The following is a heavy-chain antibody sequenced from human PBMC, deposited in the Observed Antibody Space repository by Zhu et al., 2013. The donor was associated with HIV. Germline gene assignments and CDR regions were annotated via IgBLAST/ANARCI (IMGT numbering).Heavy chain of an antibody. CDR3: AVLGRGGFDY. D-gene: IGHD3-16*01. Sequence: QVQLVQSGAEVKKPGASVKVSCKTSGYTFIGYYIHWVRQAPGQGLEWMGWINPKNGGTNYAQKFEGRVTVTRDTSISTVYMDLNRLRSDDTAVYYCAVLGRGGFDYVGPGNRGHRLL. J-gene: IGHJ4*02. V-gene: IGHV1-2*02. CDR2: INPKNGGT. CDR1: GYTFIGYY.